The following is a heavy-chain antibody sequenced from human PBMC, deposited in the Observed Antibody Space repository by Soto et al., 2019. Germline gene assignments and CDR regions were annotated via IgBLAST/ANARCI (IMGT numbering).Heavy chain of an antibody. J-gene: IGHJ4*02. CDR3: ARDTHLWRLDS. CDR2: LNSDGSAT. Sequence: AGSLRLSCAASGFTFSSYWMHWVRQAPGKGLVWVSRLNSDGSATTYADSVKGRFTISRDNVKNTLYLQMNSLTADDTAVYFCARDTHLWRLDSWGQGTTVTVSS. D-gene: IGHD3-3*02. CDR1: GFTFSSYW. V-gene: IGHV3-74*01.